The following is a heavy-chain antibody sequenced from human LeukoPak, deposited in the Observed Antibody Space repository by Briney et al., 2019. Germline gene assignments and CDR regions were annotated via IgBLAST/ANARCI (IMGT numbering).Heavy chain of an antibody. J-gene: IGHJ5*02. V-gene: IGHV3-30*02. CDR1: GFTFSSYG. D-gene: IGHD4-17*01. CDR3: ADAYGP. CDR2: IQYDGSNK. Sequence: GGSLRLSXAASGFTFSSYGMHWVCQAPGKGLEWVAFIQYDGSNKYYADSVKGRFTISRDNSKNTLYLQLNSLRPEDTAVYYCADAYGPWGQGTLVTVSS.